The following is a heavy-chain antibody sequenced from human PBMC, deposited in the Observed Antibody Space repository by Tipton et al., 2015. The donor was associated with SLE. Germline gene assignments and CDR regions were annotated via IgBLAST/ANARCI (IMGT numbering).Heavy chain of an antibody. CDR3: ARQPLGTVAGLDY. J-gene: IGHJ4*02. D-gene: IGHD6-19*01. V-gene: IGHV4-59*01. Sequence: GLVKPSETLSLTCTVSGGSISSYYWSWIRQPPGKGLEWIGYIYYSGSTNYNPSLKSRVTISVDTSKNQFSLQLSSVTAADTAVYYCARQPLGTVAGLDYWGQGPLVTVSS. CDR1: GGSISSYY. CDR2: IYYSGST.